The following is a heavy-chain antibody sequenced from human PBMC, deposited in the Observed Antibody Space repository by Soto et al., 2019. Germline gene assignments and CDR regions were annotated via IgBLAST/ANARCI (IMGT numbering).Heavy chain of an antibody. CDR1: GGSISSSNW. CDR3: ARRYMVRGVMDWFDP. D-gene: IGHD3-10*01. V-gene: IGHV4-4*02. Sequence: QVQLQESGPGLVKTSGTLSLTCAVSGGSISSSNWWSWVRQPPGKGLEWIGEIYHSGSTTYKPSLKSRVIISVDKSKNQCSLKLSSGTAADTAVYYCARRYMVRGVMDWFDPWVEITLVTLYS. CDR2: IYHSGST. J-gene: IGHJ5*02.